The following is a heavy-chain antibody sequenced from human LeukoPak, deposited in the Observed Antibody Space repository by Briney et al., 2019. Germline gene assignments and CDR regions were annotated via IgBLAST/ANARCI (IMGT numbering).Heavy chain of an antibody. CDR1: GGSFSGYY. D-gene: IGHD3-10*01. CDR3: ARRAQRITMVRAKFGVDWFDP. J-gene: IGHJ5*02. V-gene: IGHV4-34*01. Sequence: PSETLSLTCAVYGGSFSGYYWSWIRQPPGKGLEWIGEINHSGSTNYHPSLKSRVTISVDTSKNQFSLKLSSVTAADTAVYYCARRAQRITMVRAKFGVDWFDPWGQGTLVTVSS. CDR2: INHSGST.